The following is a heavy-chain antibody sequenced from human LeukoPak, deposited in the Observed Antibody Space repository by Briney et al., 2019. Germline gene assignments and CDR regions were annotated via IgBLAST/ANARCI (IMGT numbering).Heavy chain of an antibody. Sequence: GGSLRLSCAASGFTFSNYGIHWVRQAPGKGLEWVAVISYDGNNKYYADSVKGRFTISRDNSKNTLFLQMNSLRSEDTAVYYCARAEGYCSGGSCYYAFDIWGQGTMVTVSS. CDR2: ISYDGNNK. D-gene: IGHD2-15*01. CDR3: ARAEGYCSGGSCYYAFDI. V-gene: IGHV3-30*03. J-gene: IGHJ3*02. CDR1: GFTFSNYG.